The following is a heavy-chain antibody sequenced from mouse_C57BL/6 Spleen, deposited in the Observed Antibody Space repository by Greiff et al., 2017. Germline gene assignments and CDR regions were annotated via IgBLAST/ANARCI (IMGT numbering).Heavy chain of an antibody. V-gene: IGHV2-3*01. D-gene: IGHD5-1*01. Sequence: QVQLQQSGPGLVAPSQSLSITCTVSGFSLTSYGVSWVRQPPGKGLEWLGVIWGDGSSNYHSALISSLSISNDNTENQVFLKLNSLLSNDTAANYCAKPESNYAMDYWGQGTSVTVSS. CDR3: AKPESNYAMDY. J-gene: IGHJ4*01. CDR1: GFSLTSYG. CDR2: IWGDGSS.